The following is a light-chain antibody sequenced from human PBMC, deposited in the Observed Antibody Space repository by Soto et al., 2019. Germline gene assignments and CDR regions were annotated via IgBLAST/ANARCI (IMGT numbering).Light chain of an antibody. CDR3: QQRTDRPPWT. Sequence: IQLTQSPSSLSASVGDRVTITCRASQGISSYLGWYQQKPGKAPNLLIYDASTLHSGVPSRFSGGGSGTDFTLTISSLQPEDFAVYYCQQRTDRPPWTFGQGTKVESK. V-gene: IGKV1-9*01. J-gene: IGKJ1*01. CDR1: QGISSY. CDR2: DAS.